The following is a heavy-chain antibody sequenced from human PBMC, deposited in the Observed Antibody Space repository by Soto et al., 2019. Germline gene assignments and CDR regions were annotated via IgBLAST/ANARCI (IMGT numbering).Heavy chain of an antibody. V-gene: IGHV5-51*01. D-gene: IGHD3-10*01. CDR1: GYSFTSYW. J-gene: IGHJ4*02. Sequence: GESLKISCKGSGYSFTSYWIGWVRQMPGKGLEWMGIIYPGDSDTNYSPSFQGHVTISADKSISTAYLQWSSLKASDTAMYYCARHGSGSYSHFDYWGQGTLVTVSS. CDR3: ARHGSGSYSHFDY. CDR2: IYPGDSDT.